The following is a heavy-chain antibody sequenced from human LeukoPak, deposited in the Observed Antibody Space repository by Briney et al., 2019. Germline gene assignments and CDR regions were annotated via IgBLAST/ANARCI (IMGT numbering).Heavy chain of an antibody. V-gene: IGHV1-46*01. D-gene: IGHD3-10*01. CDR2: INPSGGST. Sequence: GESLKISCKGSGYTFTSYYMHWVRQAPGQGLEWMGIINPSGGSTSYAQKFQGRVTMTRDTSTSTVYMELSSLRSEDTAVYYCALQWFGELLPPDYWGQGTLVTVSS. CDR3: ALQWFGELLPPDY. J-gene: IGHJ4*02. CDR1: GYTFTSYY.